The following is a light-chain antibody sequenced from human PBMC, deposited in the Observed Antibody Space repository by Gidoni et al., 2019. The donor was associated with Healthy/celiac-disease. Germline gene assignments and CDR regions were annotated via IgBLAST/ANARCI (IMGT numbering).Light chain of an antibody. CDR1: QSVLYSSNNKKY. J-gene: IGKJ1*01. V-gene: IGKV4-1*01. CDR3: QQYYSTPRT. Sequence: DIVMTQSPDSRAVSLGERATINCKSSQSVLYSSNNKKYLAWYQQKPGKPPNLLIYWASTRESGVPDRFSGSGSGTDFTLTISSLKDEDVAVYYCQQYYSTPRTLGQGTKVEIK. CDR2: WAS.